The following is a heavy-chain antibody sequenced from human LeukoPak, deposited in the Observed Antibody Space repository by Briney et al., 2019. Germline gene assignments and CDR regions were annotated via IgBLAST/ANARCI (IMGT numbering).Heavy chain of an antibody. CDR1: GGSISSYY. V-gene: IGHV4-4*07. J-gene: IGHJ4*02. CDR3: ARDTVYYDSSGYLGVFDY. D-gene: IGHD3-22*01. CDR2: IYTSGST. Sequence: SETLSLTCTVSGGSISSYYWSWIRQPAGKGLEWIGRIYTSGSTNYNPSLKSRVTMSLDTSKNQFPLKLSSVTAADTAVYYCARDTVYYDSSGYLGVFDYWGQGTLVTVSS.